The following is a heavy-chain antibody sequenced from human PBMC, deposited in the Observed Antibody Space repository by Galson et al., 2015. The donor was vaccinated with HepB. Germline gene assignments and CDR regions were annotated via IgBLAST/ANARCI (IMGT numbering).Heavy chain of an antibody. CDR1: GFTVSSNY. Sequence: SLRLSCAASGFTVSSNYMSWVRQAPGKGLEWVSVIYSGGSTYYADSVKGRFTISRDNSKNTLYLQMNSLRAEDTAVYYCARDGARGESSSYDWGQGTLVTVSS. V-gene: IGHV3-66*01. J-gene: IGHJ4*02. D-gene: IGHD6-6*01. CDR3: ARDGARGESSSYD. CDR2: IYSGGST.